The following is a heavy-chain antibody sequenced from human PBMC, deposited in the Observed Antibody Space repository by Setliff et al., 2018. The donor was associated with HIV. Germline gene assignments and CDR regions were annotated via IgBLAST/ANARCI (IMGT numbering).Heavy chain of an antibody. CDR1: GFTFSYFG. CDR3: AKLKTTVVTPGDS. CDR2: IQYDGRKN. D-gene: IGHD4-17*01. J-gene: IGHJ4*02. V-gene: IGHV3-30*02. Sequence: GGSLRLSCAAYGFTFSYFGMHWVRQAPGKGLEWVAFIQYDGRKNNYADSVKGRFTISRDNSKNTLYFQMNSLRAEDTAIYYCAKLKTTVVTPGDSWGQGTLVTVSS.